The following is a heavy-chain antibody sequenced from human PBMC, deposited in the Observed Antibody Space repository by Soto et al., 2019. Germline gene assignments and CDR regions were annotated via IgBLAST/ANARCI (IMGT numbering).Heavy chain of an antibody. CDR1: GFTVSSNY. V-gene: IGHV3-66*01. CDR2: IYSGGST. J-gene: IGHJ6*02. D-gene: IGHD6-6*01. Sequence: PGGSLRLSCAASGFTVSSNYMSWVRQAPGKGLEWVSVIYSGGSTYYADSVKGRFTISRDNSKNTLYLQMNSLRAEDTAVYYCARDRGYSSSRDYYYGMDVWGQGTTVTVSS. CDR3: ARDRGYSSSRDYYYGMDV.